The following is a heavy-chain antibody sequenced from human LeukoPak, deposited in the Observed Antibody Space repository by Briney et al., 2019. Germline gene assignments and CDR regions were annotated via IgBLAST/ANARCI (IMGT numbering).Heavy chain of an antibody. Sequence: GRSLRLSCAASGFTFSSYGMHWVRQAPGKGLEWVAVISYDGSNKYYADSVKGRFTISRDNSKNTLYLQMNSLRAEDTAVYCCAKCGNYYGSGSYLFDYWGQGTLVTVSS. J-gene: IGHJ4*02. CDR3: AKCGNYYGSGSYLFDY. CDR2: ISYDGSNK. V-gene: IGHV3-30*18. CDR1: GFTFSSYG. D-gene: IGHD3-10*01.